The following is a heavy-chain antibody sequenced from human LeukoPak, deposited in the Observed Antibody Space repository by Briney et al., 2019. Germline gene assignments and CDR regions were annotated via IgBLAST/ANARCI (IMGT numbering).Heavy chain of an antibody. CDR3: ARHFAFSYYYMDV. CDR1: GGSISSYY. CDR2: IYYSGST. Sequence: PSQTLSLTCTVSGGSISSYYWSWIRQPPGKGLEWIGYIYYSGSTNYTPSLESRVTISVDTSKNQFSLKLSSVTAADTAVYYCARHFAFSYYYMDVWGKGTTVTVSS. V-gene: IGHV4-59*08. J-gene: IGHJ6*03.